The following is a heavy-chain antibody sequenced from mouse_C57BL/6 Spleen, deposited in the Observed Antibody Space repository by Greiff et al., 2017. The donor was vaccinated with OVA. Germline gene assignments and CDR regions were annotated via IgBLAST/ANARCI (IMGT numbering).Heavy chain of an antibody. CDR1: GYTFTDYE. Sequence: VQLVESGAELVRPGASVTLSCKASGYTFTDYEMHWVKQTPVHGLEWIGAIDPETGGTAYNQKFKGKAILTADKSSSTAYMELRSLTSEDSAVYYCTREGDNWDYFDYWGQGTTLTVSS. J-gene: IGHJ2*01. V-gene: IGHV1-15*01. CDR2: IDPETGGT. CDR3: TREGDNWDYFDY. D-gene: IGHD4-1*01.